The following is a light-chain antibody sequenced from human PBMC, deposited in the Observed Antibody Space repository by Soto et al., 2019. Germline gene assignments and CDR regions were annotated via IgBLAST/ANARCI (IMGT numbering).Light chain of an antibody. V-gene: IGLV3-21*02. J-gene: IGLJ1*01. Sequence: APGQTARITCGGNNIESKSVHWYQQRPGQAPVLVIYVDSDRPSGIPDRFSASTSGNTAALTISRVEAGDEADYYCQVWDTISDHYVFGSGTKV. CDR3: QVWDTISDHYV. CDR2: VDS. CDR1: NIESKS.